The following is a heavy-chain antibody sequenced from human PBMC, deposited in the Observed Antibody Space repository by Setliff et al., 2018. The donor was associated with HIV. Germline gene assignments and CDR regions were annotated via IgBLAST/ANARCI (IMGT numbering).Heavy chain of an antibody. CDR2: VSYSGST. CDR1: GGFISTYY. J-gene: IGHJ3*02. CDR3: ARHGHFYDSSSSDAFDI. V-gene: IGHV4-59*08. D-gene: IGHD3-22*01. Sequence: SETLSLTCTVSGGFISTYYWTWIRQSPGKGLEWIGHVSYSGSTNFNPSLESRLAMSVDMSKNHFSLKLRSVTAADTAVYYCARHGHFYDSSSSDAFDIWGHGTMVTVSS.